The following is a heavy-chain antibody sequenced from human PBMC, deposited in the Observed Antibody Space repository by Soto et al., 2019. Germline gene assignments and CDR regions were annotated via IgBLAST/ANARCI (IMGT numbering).Heavy chain of an antibody. D-gene: IGHD1-1*01. Sequence: GASVKVSCKASGYTFTSYAMHWVRQAPGQRLEWMGWINAGNGNTKYSQKFQGRVTITRDTSASTAYVELSSLRSEDTAVYYCASQLVRFRAFDIWGQGTIVTVSS. CDR2: INAGNGNT. V-gene: IGHV1-3*01. CDR3: ASQLVRFRAFDI. J-gene: IGHJ3*02. CDR1: GYTFTSYA.